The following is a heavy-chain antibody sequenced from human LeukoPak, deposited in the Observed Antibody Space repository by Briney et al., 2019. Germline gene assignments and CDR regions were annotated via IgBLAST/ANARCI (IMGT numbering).Heavy chain of an antibody. V-gene: IGHV3-21*01. D-gene: IGHD6-6*01. J-gene: IGHJ4*02. CDR3: ARGGAARLFDY. CDR2: ISSSSSYI. Sequence: GGSLRLSCAASGFTFSSYSMNWARQAPGKGLEWVSSISSSSSYIYYADSVKGRFTISRDNAKNSLYLQMNSLRAEDTAVYYCARGGAARLFDYWGQGTLVTVSS. CDR1: GFTFSSYS.